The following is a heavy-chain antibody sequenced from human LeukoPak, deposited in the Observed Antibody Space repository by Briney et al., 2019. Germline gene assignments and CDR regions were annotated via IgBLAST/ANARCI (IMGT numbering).Heavy chain of an antibody. D-gene: IGHD4-17*01. Sequence: PGGSLRLSCAASGFTFSSYWMSWVRQAPGKGLEWVANIKQDGSEKYYVDSVKGRFTISRDNAKNSLYLQMNSLRAEDTAVYYCARAGFGTTAGFDYWGQGTLVTVSS. V-gene: IGHV3-7*01. CDR2: IKQDGSEK. CDR3: ARAGFGTTAGFDY. J-gene: IGHJ4*02. CDR1: GFTFSSYW.